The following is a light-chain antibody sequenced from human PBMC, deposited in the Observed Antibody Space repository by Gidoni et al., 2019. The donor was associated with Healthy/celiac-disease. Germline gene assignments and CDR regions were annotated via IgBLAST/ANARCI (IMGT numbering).Light chain of an antibody. V-gene: IGKV3-11*01. J-gene: IGKJ5*01. CDR2: DAS. Sequence: EIVSTQSPATLSLSPGERATLSCRASQSVSSYLAWYQQKPGQAPRLRIYDASNRATGIPARFSGSGSGTDFTLTISSLEPEDFAVYYCQQRSNWPPITFGQGTRLEIK. CDR3: QQRSNWPPIT. CDR1: QSVSSY.